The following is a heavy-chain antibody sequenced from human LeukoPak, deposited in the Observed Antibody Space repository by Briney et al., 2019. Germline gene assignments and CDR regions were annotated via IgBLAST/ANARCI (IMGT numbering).Heavy chain of an antibody. V-gene: IGHV3-11*04. Sequence: PGGSLRLSCAASGFTFSDYYMSWIRQAPGKGLEWVSYISSSGSTIYYADSVKGRFTISRDNAKNSLYLQMNSLRAEDTAVYYCASLTTRIFSNDAFDIWGQGTMVTVSS. CDR2: ISSSGSTI. D-gene: IGHD1-1*01. CDR3: ASLTTRIFSNDAFDI. CDR1: GFTFSDYY. J-gene: IGHJ3*02.